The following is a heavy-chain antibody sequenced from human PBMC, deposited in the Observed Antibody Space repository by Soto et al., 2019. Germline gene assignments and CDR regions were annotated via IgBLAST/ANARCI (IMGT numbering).Heavy chain of an antibody. CDR1: GGSMSSGDYY. J-gene: IGHJ4*02. V-gene: IGHV4-30-4*02. CDR3: ARGLNIVATIREYYFDY. Sequence: PSDTLSLTCPVSGGSMSSGDYYWSWIRQPPGKGLEWIGYIYYSGSTYYNPSLKSRVTISVDTSKNQFPLKLSSVTAADTAVYYCARGLNIVATIREYYFDYWGQGTLVTVSS. D-gene: IGHD5-12*01. CDR2: IYYSGST.